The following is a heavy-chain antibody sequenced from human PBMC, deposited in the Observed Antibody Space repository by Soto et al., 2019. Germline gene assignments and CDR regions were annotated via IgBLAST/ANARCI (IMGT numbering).Heavy chain of an antibody. CDR2: IYYSGST. CDR3: ARQGVRYYDFWSGYRNWFDP. V-gene: IGHV4-39*01. Sequence: SETLSLTCTVSGGSISSSSYYWGWIRQPPGKGLEWIGSIYYSGSTYSNPSLKSRVTISVDTSKNQFSLKLSSVTAADTAVYYCARQGVRYYDFWSGYRNWFDPWCQGTLVTVSS. D-gene: IGHD3-3*01. J-gene: IGHJ5*02. CDR1: GGSISSSSYY.